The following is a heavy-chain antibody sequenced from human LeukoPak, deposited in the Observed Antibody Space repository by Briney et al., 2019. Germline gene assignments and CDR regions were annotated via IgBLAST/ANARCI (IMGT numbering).Heavy chain of an antibody. J-gene: IGHJ4*02. D-gene: IGHD3-22*01. V-gene: IGHV3-21*06. CDR1: GFTFSSHR. CDR2: ISSSSTST. CDR3: ASGTYYYDAPSSY. Sequence: PGGSLRLSCTASGFTFSSHRMNWVRQAPGRGLEWVSSISSSSTSTYYADSVKGRFTISRDSAKNSLYLQMSSLRAEDTAVYYCASGTYYYDAPSSYWGQGTLVTVSS.